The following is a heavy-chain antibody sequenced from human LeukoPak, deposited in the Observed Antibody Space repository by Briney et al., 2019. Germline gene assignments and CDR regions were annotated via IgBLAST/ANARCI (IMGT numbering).Heavy chain of an antibody. V-gene: IGHV1-69*04. CDR1: GGTFSSYA. CDR2: IIPILGIA. J-gene: IGHJ4*02. Sequence: ASVKVSCKASGGTFSSYAISWVRQAPGQGLEWMGRIIPILGIANYAQKFQGRVTITADKSTSTAYMELSSLRSEDTAVYYCARAPNYGSGSYPSGYFGYWGQGTLVTVSS. CDR3: ARAPNYGSGSYPSGYFGY. D-gene: IGHD3-10*01.